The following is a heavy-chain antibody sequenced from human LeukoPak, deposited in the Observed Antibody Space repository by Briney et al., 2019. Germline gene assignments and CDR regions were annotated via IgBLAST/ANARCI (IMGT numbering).Heavy chain of an antibody. Sequence: GGSLRLSCAASGFTFSSYAMHWVRQAPGKGLEWVAVISYDGSNKYYADSVKGRFTISRDNSKNTLYLQMNSLRAEDTAVYYCARDSGWWGSSVVDYWGQGTLVTVSS. CDR2: ISYDGSNK. J-gene: IGHJ4*02. CDR1: GFTFSSYA. CDR3: ARDSGWWGSSVVDY. D-gene: IGHD2-21*01. V-gene: IGHV3-30*04.